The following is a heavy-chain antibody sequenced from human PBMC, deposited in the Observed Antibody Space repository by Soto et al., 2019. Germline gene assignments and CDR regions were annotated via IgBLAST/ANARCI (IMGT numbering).Heavy chain of an antibody. V-gene: IGHV4-30-2*01. D-gene: IGHD6-19*01. J-gene: IGHJ4*02. CDR1: GGSISSGGYS. Sequence: SETLSLTCAVSGGSISSGGYSWSWIRQPPGKGLEWIGYIYHSGSTYYNPSLKSRVTISVDRSKNQFSLKLSSVTAADTAVYYCARYSSWDYFDYWGQGTLVTVSS. CDR2: IYHSGST. CDR3: ARYSSWDYFDY.